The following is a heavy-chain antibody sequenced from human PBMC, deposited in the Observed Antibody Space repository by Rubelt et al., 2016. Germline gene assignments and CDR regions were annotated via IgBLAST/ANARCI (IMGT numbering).Heavy chain of an antibody. CDR1: GYTFISHY. D-gene: IGHD6-19*01. V-gene: IGHV1-46*01. J-gene: IGHJ4*01. CDR2: INPSGGNT. CDR3: GATPLSSGWPIVY. Sequence: GDSVGISCKASGYTFISHYIHWVRQAPGQGPEWMGIINPSGGNTNYAQKFQGRVTMTRDTSTGTVYMELSSLTSEDTAVFSCGATPLSSGWPIVYWGHGTLVTVSS.